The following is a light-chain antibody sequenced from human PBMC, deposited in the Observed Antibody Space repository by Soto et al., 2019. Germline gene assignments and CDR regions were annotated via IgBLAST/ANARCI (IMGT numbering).Light chain of an antibody. CDR2: GAS. CDR1: QSVSSN. V-gene: IGKV3-15*01. CDR3: QQYNNWPPWT. J-gene: IGKJ1*01. Sequence: EIVMTQSPATLSVSPGERATLSCRASQSVSSNLAWYQQKPGQAPRLLIYGASTRATGIPARFSGSGSGTEFTLTISSLQSEDFAVYDCQQYNNWPPWTFGQGTK.